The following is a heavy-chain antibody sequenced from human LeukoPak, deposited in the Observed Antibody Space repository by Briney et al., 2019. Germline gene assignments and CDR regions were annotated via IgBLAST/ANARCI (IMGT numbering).Heavy chain of an antibody. J-gene: IGHJ4*02. CDR3: AKSDYFDSSGYLTAYYFDY. CDR1: GFSFSNYA. Sequence: GGSLRLSCAASGFSFSNYAMIWVRQAPGKGLEWVSVIGGSGGTYYADSVKGRLTISRDNSKNTLDLQMNSLRVEDTAVYYCAKSDYFDSSGYLTAYYFDYWGQGTLVTVSS. D-gene: IGHD3-22*01. V-gene: IGHV3-23*01. CDR2: IGGSGGT.